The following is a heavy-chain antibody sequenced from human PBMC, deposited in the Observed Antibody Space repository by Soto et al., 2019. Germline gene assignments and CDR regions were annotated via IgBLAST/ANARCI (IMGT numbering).Heavy chain of an antibody. D-gene: IGHD6-6*01. CDR3: ARHAPYNSYFDYWGQGTLVTVSSGKFSLKLTSVTAADTALYYCARWAYSSSWPSDNYGMDV. V-gene: IGHV4-59*01. Sequence: PSETLSLTCTVSSGSISSYYWSWIRQPPGKGLEWIGYIYHSGSTNYNPSLKSRVTISVDTSKNQFSLKLSSVTAADTAVYYCARHAPYNSYFDYWGQGTLVTVSSGKFSLKLTSVTAADTALYYCARWAYSSSWPSDNYGMDVWGQGTTVTVSS. CDR1: SGSISSYY. J-gene: IGHJ6*02. CDR2: IYHSGST.